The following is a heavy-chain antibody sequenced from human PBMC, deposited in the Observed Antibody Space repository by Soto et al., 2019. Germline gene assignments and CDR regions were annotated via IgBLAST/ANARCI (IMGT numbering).Heavy chain of an antibody. CDR1: GFTSSNYA. J-gene: IGHJ4*02. CDR3: AKVDIAAAADY. CDR2: ISASGGST. Sequence: GGSLRLSCAASGFTSSNYAFKWVRQARGEGLEWVSSISASGGSTYYADSVEGRFTVSRDNSKSMVYLQMNSLRADDTATYYCAKVDIAAAADYWGQGSLVTVSS. D-gene: IGHD6-25*01. V-gene: IGHV3-23*01.